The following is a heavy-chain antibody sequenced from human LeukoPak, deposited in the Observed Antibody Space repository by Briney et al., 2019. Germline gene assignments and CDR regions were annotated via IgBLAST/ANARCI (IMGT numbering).Heavy chain of an antibody. CDR3: AREIGPINVVVVTAIFDY. CDR1: GGTFSSYA. V-gene: IGHV1-69*04. Sequence: SVKVSCKASGGTFSSYAISWVRQAPGQGLEWMGRIIPILGIANYAQKFQGRVTITADKSTSTAYMELSSLRSEDTAVYYCAREIGPINVVVVTAIFDYWGQGTLVTVSS. CDR2: IIPILGIA. J-gene: IGHJ4*02. D-gene: IGHD2-21*02.